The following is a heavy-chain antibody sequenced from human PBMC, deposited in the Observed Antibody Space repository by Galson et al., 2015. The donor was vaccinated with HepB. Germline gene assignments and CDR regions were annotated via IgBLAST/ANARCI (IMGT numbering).Heavy chain of an antibody. J-gene: IGHJ5*02. CDR1: GYTFTNYA. CDR2: INAGNGNT. V-gene: IGHV1-3*01. Sequence: SVKVSCKASGYTFTNYAIHWVRQAPGQRLEWMGWINAGNGNTKYSQNFQGRVTITGDTSASTAYMELSSLRSEDTAVYYCARGDPNWFDPWGQGTLVTVSS. D-gene: IGHD3-16*01. CDR3: ARGDPNWFDP.